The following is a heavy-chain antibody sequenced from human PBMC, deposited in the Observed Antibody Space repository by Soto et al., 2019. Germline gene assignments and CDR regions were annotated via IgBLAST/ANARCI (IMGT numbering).Heavy chain of an antibody. Sequence: QVQLVQSGPEVKEPGASVKVSCKASGYTFNTYGISWVRQAPGQGLEWMGWIIPYNSNPNYAPNCHGRVTVTIDTSTSTVDMEVRNLRSDDTAVYYCARDERGHCGGTSFPHFDYWGQGTLVTVS. D-gene: IGHD2-2*03. CDR1: GYTFNTYG. V-gene: IGHV1-18*01. CDR3: ARDERGHCGGTSFPHFDY. CDR2: IIPYNSNP. J-gene: IGHJ4*02.